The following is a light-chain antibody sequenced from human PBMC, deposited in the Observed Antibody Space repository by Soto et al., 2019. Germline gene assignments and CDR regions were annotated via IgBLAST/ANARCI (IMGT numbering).Light chain of an antibody. Sequence: DLVMTQSPLSLPVTPGEPASISCRSSQSLLWTNGYNYVDWFLQNPGQSPQLLIYMASNRASVVPDRFTGSGSGTEYTLKISRVEAEDVGVYYSTQPVHAAGTFGQGIKWEIK. CDR1: QSLLWTNGYNY. CDR3: TQPVHAAGT. V-gene: IGKV2-28*01. CDR2: MAS. J-gene: IGKJ1*01.